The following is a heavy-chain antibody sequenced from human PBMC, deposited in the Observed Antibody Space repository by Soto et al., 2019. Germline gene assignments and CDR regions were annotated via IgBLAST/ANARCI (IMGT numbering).Heavy chain of an antibody. CDR2: ISYDGSNK. Sequence: PGGSLRLSCAASGFTFSSYGMHWVRQAPGKGLEWVAVISYDGSNKYYADSVKGRFTISRDNSKNTLYLQMNSLRAEDTVVYYCAKAQWAVAGTAMADYYYYYGMDVWGQGTTVTVSS. J-gene: IGHJ6*02. CDR3: AKAQWAVAGTAMADYYYYYGMDV. D-gene: IGHD6-19*01. CDR1: GFTFSSYG. V-gene: IGHV3-30*18.